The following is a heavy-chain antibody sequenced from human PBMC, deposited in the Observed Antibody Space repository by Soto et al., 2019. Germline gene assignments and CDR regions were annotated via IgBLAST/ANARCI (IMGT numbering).Heavy chain of an antibody. CDR1: GFTFRDYY. D-gene: IGHD4-17*01. V-gene: IGHV3-11*01. Sequence: QVQLVESGGGLVKPGGSLRLSCAASGFTFRDYYMSWIRQAPGKGLEWVSYISSSGSTIYYADSVKGRFTISRDNAKNSLYLQMNSLRAEDTAVYYCARDTTTVVSHYYYYGMDVWGQGTTVTVSS. J-gene: IGHJ6*02. CDR3: ARDTTTVVSHYYYYGMDV. CDR2: ISSSGSTI.